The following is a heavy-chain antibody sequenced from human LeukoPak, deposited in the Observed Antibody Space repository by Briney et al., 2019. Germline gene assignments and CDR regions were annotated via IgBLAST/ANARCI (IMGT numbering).Heavy chain of an antibody. J-gene: IGHJ4*02. D-gene: IGHD6-19*01. CDR3: ARVGVAGAYYFDY. V-gene: IGHV4-59*01. CDR1: GGSISSYY. Sequence: SETQSLTCTVSGGSISSYYWSWIRQPPGKGLEWIGYIYYSGSTNYNPSLKSRVTISVDTSKNQFSLKLSSVTAADTAVYYCARVGVAGAYYFDYWGQGTLVTVSS. CDR2: IYYSGST.